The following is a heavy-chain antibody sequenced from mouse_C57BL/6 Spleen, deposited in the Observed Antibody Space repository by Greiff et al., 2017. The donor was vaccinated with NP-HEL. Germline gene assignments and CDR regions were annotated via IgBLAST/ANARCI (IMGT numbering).Heavy chain of an antibody. J-gene: IGHJ3*01. CDR3: ARGTY. CDR2: ISSGSSTI. Sequence: EVKLVESGGGLVKPGGSLKLSCAASGFTFSDYGMHRVRQAPETGLEWVAYISSGSSTIYYADTVKGRFTISRDNAKNTLFLQMTSLRSEDTGMYYCARGTYWGQGTLVTVSA. V-gene: IGHV5-17*01. CDR1: GFTFSDYG.